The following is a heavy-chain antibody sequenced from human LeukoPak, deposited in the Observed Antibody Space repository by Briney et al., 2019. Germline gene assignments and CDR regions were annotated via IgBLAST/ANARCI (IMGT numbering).Heavy chain of an antibody. J-gene: IGHJ2*01. CDR3: ARRLHITLSGWYFDL. Sequence: GESLRLSXAASGFTLSDLNMNWVRQAPGEGRGWDSYISSSSSTMSYADSVKCRLTITRDNARNSLYLQMISLRAEDTAVYYCARRLHITLSGWYFDLWGRGTLVTVSS. CDR1: GFTLSDLN. CDR2: ISSSSSTM. V-gene: IGHV3-48*01. D-gene: IGHD2-21*01.